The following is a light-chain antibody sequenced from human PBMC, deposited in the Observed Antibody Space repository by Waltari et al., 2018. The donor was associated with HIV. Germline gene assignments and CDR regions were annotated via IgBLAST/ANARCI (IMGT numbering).Light chain of an antibody. CDR2: EGS. Sequence: QSALTQPASVSGSPGKSITIPCTGTSSVVGSYNLVSWYQQHPGKAPKRMIYEGSKRPSGVSNRFSGSKSGNTASLTISGLQAEDETDYYCCSYAGNSTFVVFGGGTKLTVL. CDR1: SSVVGSYNL. J-gene: IGLJ2*01. CDR3: CSYAGNSTFVV. V-gene: IGLV2-23*03.